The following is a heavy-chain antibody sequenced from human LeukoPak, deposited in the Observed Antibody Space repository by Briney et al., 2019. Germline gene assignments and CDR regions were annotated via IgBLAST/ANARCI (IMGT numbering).Heavy chain of an antibody. CDR3: ARGLSRLPPGGY. Sequence: PSETLSLTCAVSGGSISSGGDSWSWIRQPPGKGLQWIGEINHSGSIKNNASLKSRVTISIDTSKNQFSLKLSSVTAADTAVYYCARGLSRLPPGGYWGQGTLVTVSS. CDR2: INHSGSI. V-gene: IGHV4-61*08. D-gene: IGHD2-15*01. J-gene: IGHJ4*02. CDR1: GGSISSGGDS.